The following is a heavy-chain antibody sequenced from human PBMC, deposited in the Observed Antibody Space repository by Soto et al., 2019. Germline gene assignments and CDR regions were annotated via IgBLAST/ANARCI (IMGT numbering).Heavy chain of an antibody. J-gene: IGHJ6*02. D-gene: IGHD3-10*01. CDR3: ASGPRTVRGVKMEV. Sequence: QVQLVQSGAEVKKPGSSVKVSCKASGGTFSSYAISWVRQAPGQGREWMGGIIPIFGTANYAQRFQGRVTMTADKSTSTAYMELSSLRSEDTAVYYCASGPRTVRGVKMEVWGQGTTVTVSS. V-gene: IGHV1-69*06. CDR2: IIPIFGTA. CDR1: GGTFSSYA.